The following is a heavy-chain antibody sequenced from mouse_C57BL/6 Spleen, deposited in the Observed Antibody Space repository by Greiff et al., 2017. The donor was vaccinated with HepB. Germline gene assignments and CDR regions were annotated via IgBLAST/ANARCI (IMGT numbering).Heavy chain of an antibody. CDR1: GFNIKDYY. D-gene: IGHD1-1*01. V-gene: IGHV14-2*01. J-gene: IGHJ3*01. Sequence: EVKLQESGAELVKPGASVKLSCTASGFNIKDYYMHWVKQRTEQGLEWIGRIDPEDGETKYAPKFQGKATITADTSSNTAYLQLSSLTSEDTAVYYCASYYYGSSQFAYWGQGTLVTVSA. CDR3: ASYYYGSSQFAY. CDR2: IDPEDGET.